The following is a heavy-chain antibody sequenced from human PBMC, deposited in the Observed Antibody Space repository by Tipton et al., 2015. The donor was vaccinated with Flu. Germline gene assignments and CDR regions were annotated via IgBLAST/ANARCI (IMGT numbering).Heavy chain of an antibody. D-gene: IGHD1-26*01. J-gene: IGHJ1*01. V-gene: IGHV4-38-2*01. CDR2: IYHSGST. Sequence: TLSLTCAVYGGSFSGYYWGWIRQPPGKGLEWIGSIYHSGSTYYNPSLKSRVTISVDTSKNQFSLKLSSVTAADTAVYYCARVLRELDVGYFQHWGQGTLVTVSS. CDR1: GGSFSGYY. CDR3: ARVLRELDVGYFQH.